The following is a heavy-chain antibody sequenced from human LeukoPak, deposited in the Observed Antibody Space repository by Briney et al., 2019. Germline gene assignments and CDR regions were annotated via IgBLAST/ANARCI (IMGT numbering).Heavy chain of an antibody. V-gene: IGHV3-21*01. Sequence: GGSLRLSCAASGFTFSAYSMNWVRQAPGKGLEWVSSITSSSSYMYYADSVKGRYTISRDNAKNSLYLQMSSLRAEDTAVYYCARFETARTTNAFDIWGQGTMVTVSS. CDR1: GFTFSAYS. D-gene: IGHD4-11*01. CDR2: ITSSSSYM. CDR3: ARFETARTTNAFDI. J-gene: IGHJ3*02.